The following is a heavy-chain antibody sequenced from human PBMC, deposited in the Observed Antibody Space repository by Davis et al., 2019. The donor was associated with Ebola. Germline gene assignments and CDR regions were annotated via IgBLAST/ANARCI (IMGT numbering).Heavy chain of an antibody. Sequence: HTGGSLRLSCAASGFTFTGDWMHWVRQAPGKGLVWVSRINSDGSTTNYADSVKGRFTVSRDNAKNTLYLQMNSLRAEDTAVYYCARVAVSGDFDYWGQGTLVTVSS. CDR2: INSDGSTT. D-gene: IGHD2-15*01. CDR1: GFTFTGDW. J-gene: IGHJ4*02. V-gene: IGHV3-74*01. CDR3: ARVAVSGDFDY.